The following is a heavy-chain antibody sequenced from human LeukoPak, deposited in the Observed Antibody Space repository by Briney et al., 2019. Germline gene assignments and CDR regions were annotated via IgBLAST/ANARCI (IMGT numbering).Heavy chain of an antibody. Sequence: KPSETLSLTCAVYGGSFSGYYWSWIRQPPGKGLEWIGEINHSGSTNYNPSLKSRVTISVDTSKNQFSLKLNSVTAADTAVYYCARKEQWLPHDAFDIWGQGTMVTVSS. CDR2: INHSGST. J-gene: IGHJ3*02. CDR3: ARKEQWLPHDAFDI. V-gene: IGHV4-34*01. D-gene: IGHD6-19*01. CDR1: GGSFSGYY.